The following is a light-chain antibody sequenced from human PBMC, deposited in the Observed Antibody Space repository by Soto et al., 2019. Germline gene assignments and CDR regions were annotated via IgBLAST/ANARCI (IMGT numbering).Light chain of an antibody. V-gene: IGKV1-39*01. J-gene: IGKJ1*01. CDR1: QGIITY. CDR2: DAS. Sequence: DIQMTQSPSSLSASVGDRVTITCRASQGIITYLNWYQQKPGKAPNLLIYDASSLESGVPSRFSGSGSGTDFSLTISSLQPEDFATYYCQQSYSTPRTFGQGTKVDIK. CDR3: QQSYSTPRT.